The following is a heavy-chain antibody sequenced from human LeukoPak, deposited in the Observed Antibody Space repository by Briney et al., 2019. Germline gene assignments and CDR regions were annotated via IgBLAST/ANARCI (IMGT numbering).Heavy chain of an antibody. Sequence: SETLSLNCAVSGGSISTYNWWSWVRPPPGKGLEWIGEIFYSGSTNYNPSLKSRVTLSLDKSKNQFSLQLSSVTAADTAMYYCAKSTRFVLWSGCDYWGQGTRVTVSS. J-gene: IGHJ4*02. D-gene: IGHD3-3*01. CDR3: AKSTRFVLWSGCDY. CDR2: IFYSGST. V-gene: IGHV4-4*02. CDR1: GGSISTYNW.